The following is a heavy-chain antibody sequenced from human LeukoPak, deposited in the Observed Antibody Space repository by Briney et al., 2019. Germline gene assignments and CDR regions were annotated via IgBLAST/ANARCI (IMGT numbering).Heavy chain of an antibody. Sequence: GGSLRLSCAASGFTFSSYSMNWVRQAPGKGLEWVSYISSSSSTIYYADSVKGRFTISRDNAKNSLYLQINSLRDEDTAVYYCARAYGGDYGDYDSYFDLWGRGTLVTVFS. CDR2: ISSSSSTI. V-gene: IGHV3-48*02. CDR3: ARAYGGDYGDYDSYFDL. CDR1: GFTFSSYS. J-gene: IGHJ2*01. D-gene: IGHD4-17*01.